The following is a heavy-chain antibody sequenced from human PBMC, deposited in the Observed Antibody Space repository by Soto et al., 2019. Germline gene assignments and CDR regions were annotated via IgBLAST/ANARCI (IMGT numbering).Heavy chain of an antibody. D-gene: IGHD6-6*01. CDR1: GDSISSYD. J-gene: IGHJ6*02. V-gene: IGHV4-59*01. Sequence: SETLSLTCTVSGDSISSYDCSWMWQPPGKGLDLIGYIYYNGSTNSNPTPKSRVPISVDTSKTQFSLKLSSVTAADTAVYYCARGPVIAARRGGGMDVWGQGTMVTVSS. CDR3: ARGPVIAARRGGGMDV. CDR2: IYYNGST.